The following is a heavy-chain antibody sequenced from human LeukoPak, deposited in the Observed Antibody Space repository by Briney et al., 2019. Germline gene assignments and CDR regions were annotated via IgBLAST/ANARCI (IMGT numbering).Heavy chain of an antibody. D-gene: IGHD3-16*02. CDR2: INHSGST. J-gene: IGHJ4*02. CDR1: GGSFSGYY. Sequence: SETLSLTCAVYGGSFSGYYWSWIRQPPGKGLEWIGEINHSGSTNYNPSLKSRVTISVDTSKNQFSLKLSSVTAADTAVYYCARASYRLADYWGQGTLVTVSS. V-gene: IGHV4-34*01. CDR3: ARASYRLADY.